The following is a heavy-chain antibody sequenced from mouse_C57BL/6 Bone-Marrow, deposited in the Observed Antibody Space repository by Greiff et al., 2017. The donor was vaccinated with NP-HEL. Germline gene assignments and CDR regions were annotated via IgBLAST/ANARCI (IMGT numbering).Heavy chain of an antibody. CDR3: ARSDYYGSSPDWYFDV. J-gene: IGHJ1*03. CDR1: GYTFTSYW. V-gene: IGHV1-53*01. Sequence: VQLQQPGTELVKPGASVKLSCKASGYTFTSYWMHWVKQRPGQGLEWIGNINPSNGGTNYNEKFKSKATLTVDKSSSTAYRQLSSLTSEDSAVYYGARSDYYGSSPDWYFDVWGTGTTVTVSS. CDR2: INPSNGGT. D-gene: IGHD1-1*01.